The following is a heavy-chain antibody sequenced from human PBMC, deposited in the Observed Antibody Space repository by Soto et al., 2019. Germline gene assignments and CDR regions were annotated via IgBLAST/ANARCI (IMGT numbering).Heavy chain of an antibody. CDR2: IDSNAYST. CDR1: GFPFSSYT. Sequence: PGGSLRLSCSASGFPFSSYTMHWVRQAPGKGLEYVSAIDSNAYSTLYADSVKGRFTTSRDNAKNSLYLQMNSLRDEDTAVYYCARDEYYYDSSGYFDYWGQGT. J-gene: IGHJ4*02. D-gene: IGHD3-22*01. CDR3: ARDEYYYDSSGYFDY. V-gene: IGHV3-64*04.